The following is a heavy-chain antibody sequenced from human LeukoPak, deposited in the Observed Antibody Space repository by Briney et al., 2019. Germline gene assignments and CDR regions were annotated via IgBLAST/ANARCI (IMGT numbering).Heavy chain of an antibody. CDR1: GGSFSGYY. Sequence: SETLSLTCAVYGGSFSGYYWSWIRQPPGKGLEWIGEINHNGRTNYNPSLKSRVTISVDTSKKQFSLRLSSVTAADTAVYYCARGSGRYSERSDAFDIWGRGTMVTVSS. CDR2: INHNGRT. CDR3: ARGSGRYSERSDAFDI. J-gene: IGHJ3*02. V-gene: IGHV4-34*01. D-gene: IGHD1-26*01.